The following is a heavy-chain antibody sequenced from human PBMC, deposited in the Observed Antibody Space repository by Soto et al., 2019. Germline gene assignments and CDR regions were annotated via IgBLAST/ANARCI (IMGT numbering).Heavy chain of an antibody. CDR1: GYTFSSYF. Sequence: QVQLVQSGAEVKKPGASVKVSCKASGYTFSSYFISWVRQAPGQGLEWMGWISAYNGNTNYAQNLQGRVTMTPDTSTSTAYMELRRLRSDDTDVYYCARDLPPVDYWGQGTLVTVSS. V-gene: IGHV1-18*01. J-gene: IGHJ4*02. CDR3: ARDLPPVDY. CDR2: ISAYNGNT.